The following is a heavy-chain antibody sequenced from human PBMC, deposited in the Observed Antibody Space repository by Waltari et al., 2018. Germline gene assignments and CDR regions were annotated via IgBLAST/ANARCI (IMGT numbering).Heavy chain of an antibody. V-gene: IGHV4-59*01. J-gene: IGHJ5*02. CDR3: ARGGGGDWEWFDP. CDR1: GGSISGFY. D-gene: IGHD2-21*02. CDR2: IYYTGST. Sequence: QVQLQESGPSLLKPSETLSLICTFSGGSISGFYWSWVRQPPGKGLDWIGSIYYTGSTNFTPSLKSLVTMSVDTSKNQFSLKLSSVTAADTAFYYCARGGGGDWEWFDPWGQGTLVTVSS.